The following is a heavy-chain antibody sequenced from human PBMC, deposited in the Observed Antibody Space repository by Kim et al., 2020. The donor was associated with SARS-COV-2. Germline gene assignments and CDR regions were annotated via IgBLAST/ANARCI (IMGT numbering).Heavy chain of an antibody. CDR2: IYSGGST. J-gene: IGHJ6*02. V-gene: IGHV3-53*01. CDR1: GFTVSSNY. Sequence: GGSLRLSCAASGFTVSSNYMSWVRQAPGKGLEWVSVIYSGGSTYYADSVKGRFTISRDNSKNTLYLQMNSLRAEDTAVYYCATSSPYYDILTGFRYYYYGMDVWGQGTTVTVSS. CDR3: ATSSPYYDILTGFRYYYYGMDV. D-gene: IGHD3-9*01.